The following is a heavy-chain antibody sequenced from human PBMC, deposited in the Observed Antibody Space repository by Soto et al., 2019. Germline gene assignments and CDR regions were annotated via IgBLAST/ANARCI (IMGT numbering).Heavy chain of an antibody. CDR2: ISYDGSNK. J-gene: IGHJ4*02. D-gene: IGHD6-19*01. CDR3: AKDPQWLVLKPIRPFDY. Sequence: GGSLRLSCAASGFTFSSYGMHWVRQAPGKGLEWVAVISYDGSNKYYADSVKGRFTISRDNSKNTLYLQMNSLRAEDTAVYYCAKDPQWLVLKPIRPFDYWGQGTLVTVSS. V-gene: IGHV3-30*18. CDR1: GFTFSSYG.